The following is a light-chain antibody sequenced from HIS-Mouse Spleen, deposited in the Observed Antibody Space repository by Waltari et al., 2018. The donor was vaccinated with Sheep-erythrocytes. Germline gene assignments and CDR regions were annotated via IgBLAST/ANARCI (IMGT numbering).Light chain of an antibody. CDR1: SSDVGGYNY. CDR3: CSYAGSYNHV. Sequence: QSALTQPRSVSGSPGQSVTISCTGTSSDVGGYNYVSWYQQHPGKAPKLRIYDVSKRPSGVPDPFPGSKSGNTASLTISGLQAEDEADYYCCSYAGSYNHVFATGTKVTVL. CDR2: DVS. J-gene: IGLJ1*01. V-gene: IGLV2-11*01.